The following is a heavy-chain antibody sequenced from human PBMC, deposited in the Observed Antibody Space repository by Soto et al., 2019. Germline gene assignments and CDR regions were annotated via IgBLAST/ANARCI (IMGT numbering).Heavy chain of an antibody. Sequence: QVQLVQSGAEVKKPGASVKVSCKASGYTFTSYGISWVRQAPGQGLEWMGWISAYNGNTNYAQKLQGRVTMTTDTSTSTAYMELRSLRSDDTAVYYCATHPGTYDRSGYYYVWAFDIWGQGTMVTVSS. D-gene: IGHD3-22*01. CDR3: ATHPGTYDRSGYYYVWAFDI. CDR1: GYTFTSYG. J-gene: IGHJ3*02. CDR2: ISAYNGNT. V-gene: IGHV1-18*01.